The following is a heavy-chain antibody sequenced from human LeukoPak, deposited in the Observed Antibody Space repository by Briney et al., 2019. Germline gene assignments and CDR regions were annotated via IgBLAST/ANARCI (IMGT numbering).Heavy chain of an antibody. CDR2: INPNSGGT. CDR1: GYTFTGYY. J-gene: IGHJ6*03. D-gene: IGHD5-12*01. CDR3: ARGMGYDAYYYMDV. Sequence: ASVKVSCKASGYTFTGYYMHWVRQAPGQGLEWMGWINPNSGGTNYAQKFQGRVTMTRDTSISTAYMELRSLRSDDTAVYYCARGMGYDAYYYMDVWGKGTTVTVSS. V-gene: IGHV1-2*02.